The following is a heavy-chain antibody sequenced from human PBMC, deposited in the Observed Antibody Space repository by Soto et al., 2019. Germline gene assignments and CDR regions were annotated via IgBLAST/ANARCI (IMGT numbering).Heavy chain of an antibody. D-gene: IGHD2-21*01. CDR1: GFTFSKYV. Sequence: GSLRLSCEASGFTFSKYVMSWVRQAPGKGLEWVSAISGSAGTTYYADSVKGRFTISRDNSKNTLYLQMNSLRADDTAVYFCAKDYSSSYALDYWGQGTLVTVSS. CDR3: AKDYSSSYALDY. V-gene: IGHV3-23*01. J-gene: IGHJ4*02. CDR2: ISGSAGTT.